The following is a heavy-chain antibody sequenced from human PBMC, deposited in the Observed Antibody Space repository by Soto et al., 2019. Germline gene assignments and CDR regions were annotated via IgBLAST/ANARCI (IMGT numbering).Heavy chain of an antibody. Sequence: QVQLVQSGAEVKKPGASVKVSCKASGYTFTHYYIHWVRQAPGQGLEWMGIINPNGGSTTYAQKFRAGFTMTRDTSTSTVYMELSSLRAEDSAVYYCATSVNSAMAFDYWGQGTLVTVSS. CDR2: INPNGGST. CDR1: GYTFTHYY. V-gene: IGHV1-46*01. D-gene: IGHD5-18*01. J-gene: IGHJ4*02. CDR3: ATSVNSAMAFDY.